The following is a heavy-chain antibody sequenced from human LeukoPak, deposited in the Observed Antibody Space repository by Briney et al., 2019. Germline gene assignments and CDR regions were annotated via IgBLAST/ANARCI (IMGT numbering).Heavy chain of an antibody. CDR1: GFTFSRHG. Sequence: SGGSLRLSCVASGFTFSRHGMNWVRQAPGKGLEWVSGISPSGDIKYYVDSVKGRFTVSRDNSKNTLYLQINSLRAEDTAVYYCARGRPTTSIAAAGVNWFDPWGQGTLVTVSS. J-gene: IGHJ5*02. CDR2: ISPSGDIK. V-gene: IGHV3-23*01. D-gene: IGHD6-13*01. CDR3: ARGRPTTSIAAAGVNWFDP.